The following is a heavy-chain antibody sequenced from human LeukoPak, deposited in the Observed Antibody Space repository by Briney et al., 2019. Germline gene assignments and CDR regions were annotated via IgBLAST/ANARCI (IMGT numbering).Heavy chain of an antibody. J-gene: IGHJ6*03. CDR1: GYTFTGYY. D-gene: IGHD5-12*01. CDR2: INPNSGGT. Sequence: GASVKVSCKASGYTFTGYYMHWVRQAPGQGLERMGWINPNSGGTNYAQKFQGRVTMTRDTSISTAYMELSRLRSDDTAVYYCARVRADIVATMEKKRNYYYYYYMDVWGKGTTVTVSS. V-gene: IGHV1-2*02. CDR3: ARVRADIVATMEKKRNYYYYYYMDV.